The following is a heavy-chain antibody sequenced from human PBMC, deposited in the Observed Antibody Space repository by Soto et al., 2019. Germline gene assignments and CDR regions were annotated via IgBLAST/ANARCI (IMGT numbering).Heavy chain of an antibody. Sequence: SETLSLTCAVYGGSFSGYYWSWIREPPGKGLEWMGEINHCGSTNYNPSLKRRVTISVDTSKNQFYLNLSYVTAADTAVYYWARGHLRYYDFWSGPRSHWFDPWGQGSLVTVSS. D-gene: IGHD3-3*01. CDR1: GGSFSGYY. V-gene: IGHV4-34*01. CDR3: ARGHLRYYDFWSGPRSHWFDP. CDR2: INHCGST. J-gene: IGHJ5*02.